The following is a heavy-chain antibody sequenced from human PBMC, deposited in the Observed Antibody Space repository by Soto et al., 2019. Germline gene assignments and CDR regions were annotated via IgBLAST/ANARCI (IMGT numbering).Heavy chain of an antibody. Sequence: ASVKGSCKVSGYTLTELSMHWVRQAPGKGLEWMGGFDPEDGETIYAQKFQGRVTMTEDTSTDTAYMELSSLRSEDTAVYYCATGLTYYYDSSGYLSDHWGQLTLFTVSS. CDR1: GYTLTELS. V-gene: IGHV1-24*01. J-gene: IGHJ4*02. CDR2: FDPEDGET. CDR3: ATGLTYYYDSSGYLSDH. D-gene: IGHD3-22*01.